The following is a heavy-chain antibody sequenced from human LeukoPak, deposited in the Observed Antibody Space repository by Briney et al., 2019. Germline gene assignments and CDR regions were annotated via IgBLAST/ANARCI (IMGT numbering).Heavy chain of an antibody. CDR1: GYTFTSYG. J-gene: IGHJ3*02. V-gene: IGHV1-18*01. Sequence: GASVKVSCKASGYTFTSYGISWVRQAPGQGLKWMGWISAYNGNTNYAQRLQGRVTMTTDTSTSTAYMELRSLRSDDTAVYYCARGVMITFGGVIDLDAFDIWGQGTMVTVSS. CDR2: ISAYNGNT. CDR3: ARGVMITFGGVIDLDAFDI. D-gene: IGHD3-16*02.